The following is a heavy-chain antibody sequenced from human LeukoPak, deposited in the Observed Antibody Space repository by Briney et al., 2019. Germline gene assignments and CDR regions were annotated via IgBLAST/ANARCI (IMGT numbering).Heavy chain of an antibody. V-gene: IGHV3-30*02. D-gene: IGHD3-16*02. CDR1: GFTFSNYG. CDR3: ATPAYYVWGSYLD. J-gene: IGHJ4*02. CDR2: IRYDGSNK. Sequence: PGGSLRLSCAASGFTFSNYGMHWVRQAPGKGLEWVAFIRYDGSNKYYADSVKGRFTISRDNSKNTLYLQMNSLRAEDTAVYYCATPAYYVWGSYLDWGQGTLVTVSS.